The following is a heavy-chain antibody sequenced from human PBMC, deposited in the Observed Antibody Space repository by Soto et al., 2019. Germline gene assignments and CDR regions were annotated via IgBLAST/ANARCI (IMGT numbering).Heavy chain of an antibody. J-gene: IGHJ4*02. D-gene: IGHD6-19*01. CDR3: AKRDQQC. V-gene: IGHV3-23*01. CDR1: GFTFSIYG. Sequence: EAQLLESGGDLVQSGGSLRLSCAASGFTFSIYGMTWVRQAPGKGLEWVSAISGSGGSTYYADSVNGRFTISRDNSNNTLSLQMNSLRVEDTAVYYCAKRDQQCWGQGTLVTVSS. CDR2: ISGSGGST.